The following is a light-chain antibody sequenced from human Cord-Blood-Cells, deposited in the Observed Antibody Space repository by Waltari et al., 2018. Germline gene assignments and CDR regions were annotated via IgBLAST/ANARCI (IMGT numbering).Light chain of an antibody. CDR3: GSYAGSYV. V-gene: IGLV2-11*01. Sequence: QSALTQPRSVSGSPGPSVTISCPGTSSDVGGYDSVSWYQQHPGKAPKLMIYDVSKRPSGVPERFSGSKSGNTASLTISGLQAEDEADYYCGSYAGSYVFGTGTKVTVL. J-gene: IGLJ1*01. CDR2: DVS. CDR1: SSDVGGYDS.